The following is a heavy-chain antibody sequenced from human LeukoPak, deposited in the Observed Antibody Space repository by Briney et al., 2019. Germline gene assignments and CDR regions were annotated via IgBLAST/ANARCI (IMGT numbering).Heavy chain of an antibody. J-gene: IGHJ3*02. D-gene: IGHD1-20*01. V-gene: IGHV1-69*05. CDR2: IIPIFGTA. CDR1: GGTFSSYA. Sequence: ASVKVSYKASGGTFSSYAISWVRQAPGHGLEWMGGIIPIFGTANYAQKFQGRVTITTDESTSTAYMELSSLRSEDTAVYYCARVLILTGTTSVLGAFDIWGQGTMVTVSS. CDR3: ARVLILTGTTSVLGAFDI.